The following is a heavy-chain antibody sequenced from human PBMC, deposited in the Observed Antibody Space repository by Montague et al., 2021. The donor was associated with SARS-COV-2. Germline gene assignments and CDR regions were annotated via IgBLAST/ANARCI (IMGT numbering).Heavy chain of an antibody. Sequence: SETLSLTCSVSGGSISSSSYFWGWLRQPPGKGLEWIGSIYYSGGTYSNSSLKSRVTISVDTSKNQFSLKLSSVTAAATAVYYCARHLNYRDYGGDDYWGQGTLVTVSS. CDR3: ARHLNYRDYGGDDY. CDR1: GGSISSSSYF. V-gene: IGHV4-39*01. J-gene: IGHJ4*02. CDR2: IYYSGGT. D-gene: IGHD4-17*01.